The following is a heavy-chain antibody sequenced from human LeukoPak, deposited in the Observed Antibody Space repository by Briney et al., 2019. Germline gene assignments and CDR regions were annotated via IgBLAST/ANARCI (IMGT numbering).Heavy chain of an antibody. CDR3: ARHDGRGGNTMGALDP. V-gene: IGHV4-39*01. D-gene: IGHD3-3*01. CDR1: GGSISSGSHH. CDR2: LYYSRTT. Sequence: PSETLSLTCTVSGGSISSGSHHWGWFRQSPGKGLEWIGSLYYSRTTYHNPSLNSRVTISVVTSKNQFSLQLNSVTAADTAVYYCARHDGRGGNTMGALDPWGQGSLVTVSS. J-gene: IGHJ5*02.